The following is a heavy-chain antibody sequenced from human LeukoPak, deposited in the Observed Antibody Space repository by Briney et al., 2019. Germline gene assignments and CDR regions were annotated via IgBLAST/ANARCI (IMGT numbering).Heavy chain of an antibody. CDR3: AREDGLLWFGELSDYFDY. CDR1: GVTFSSYR. V-gene: IGHV3-7*01. D-gene: IGHD3-10*01. Sequence: GGPLRLSCAASGVTFSSYRMSWVRQATGKGREWVANIKQDGSEKYYADSVKGRFTISRDNAKNSLYLQMNSLRAEDTAVYYCAREDGLLWFGELSDYFDYWGQGTLVTVSS. J-gene: IGHJ4*02. CDR2: IKQDGSEK.